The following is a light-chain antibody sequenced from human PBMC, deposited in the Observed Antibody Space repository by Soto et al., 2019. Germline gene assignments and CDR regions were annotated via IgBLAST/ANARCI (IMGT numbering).Light chain of an antibody. J-gene: IGKJ1*01. CDR2: DAS. CDR1: QSISSW. Sequence: DFHMTQSPSTLSASLRDIVTITCRASQSISSWLAWYQQKPGKAPKLLIYDASSLESGVPSRFSGSGSGTEFTLTISSLQPDDFATYYCQQYNSYLFGQGTKVDIK. CDR3: QQYNSYL. V-gene: IGKV1-5*01.